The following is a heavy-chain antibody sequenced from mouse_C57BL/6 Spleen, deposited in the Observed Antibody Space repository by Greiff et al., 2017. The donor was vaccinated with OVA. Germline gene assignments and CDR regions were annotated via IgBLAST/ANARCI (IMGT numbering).Heavy chain of an antibody. J-gene: IGHJ2*01. Sequence: VQLVESGPELVKPGASVKISCKASGYAFSSSWMNWVKQRPGKGLEWIGRIYPGDGDTNYNGKFKGKATLTADKSSSTAYMQLSSLTSEDSAVYFCARWGGFTTVYYFDYWGQGTTLTVSS. D-gene: IGHD1-1*01. CDR1: GYAFSSSW. V-gene: IGHV1-82*01. CDR2: IYPGDGDT. CDR3: ARWGGFTTVYYFDY.